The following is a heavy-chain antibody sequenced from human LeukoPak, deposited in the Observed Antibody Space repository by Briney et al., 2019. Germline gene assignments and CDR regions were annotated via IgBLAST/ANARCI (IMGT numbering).Heavy chain of an antibody. CDR3: ARDSWGLGIADRPPPRFDY. J-gene: IGHJ4*02. V-gene: IGHV1-18*01. Sequence: VASVKVSCKASGYTFSTYGISWVRQAPGQGLEWMGWISAYNGNTNYAQKLQGRVTMTTDTSTSTAYMELRSLRSDDTAVYYCARDSWGLGIADRPPPRFDYWGQGTLVTVSS. CDR1: GYTFSTYG. D-gene: IGHD2-15*01. CDR2: ISAYNGNT.